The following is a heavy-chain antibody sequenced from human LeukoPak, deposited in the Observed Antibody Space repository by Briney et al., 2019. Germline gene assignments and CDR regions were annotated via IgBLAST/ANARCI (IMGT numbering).Heavy chain of an antibody. D-gene: IGHD3-10*01. CDR1: GYSFTDYW. V-gene: IGHV5-51*01. J-gene: IGHJ6*02. Sequence: GESLKISCQTAGYSFTDYWIGWVRQMPGKGLEWMGIIYPGDSDTRYSPSFQGQVTISADKSIRTAYLQWSLKASDTAIYYCARSDQLWWFGEPRRPFYYGMDVWGQGTTVTVS. CDR2: IYPGDSDT. CDR3: ARSDQLWWFGEPRRPFYYGMDV.